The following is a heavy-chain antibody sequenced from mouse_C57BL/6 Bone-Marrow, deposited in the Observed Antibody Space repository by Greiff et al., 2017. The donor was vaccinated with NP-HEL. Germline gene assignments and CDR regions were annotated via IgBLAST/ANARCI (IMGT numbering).Heavy chain of an antibody. CDR3: ARHVVDYDYGGYAMDD. CDR1: GFTFSSYG. Sequence: EVKLVESGGDLVKPGGSLKLSCAASGFTFSSYGMSWVRQTPDKRLEWVATISSGGSYTYYPDSVKGRFTISRDNAKNTLYLQMSSRKSEDTAMYYCARHVVDYDYGGYAMDDWGQGTSVTVAS. J-gene: IGHJ4*01. V-gene: IGHV5-6*02. D-gene: IGHD2-4*01. CDR2: ISSGGSYT.